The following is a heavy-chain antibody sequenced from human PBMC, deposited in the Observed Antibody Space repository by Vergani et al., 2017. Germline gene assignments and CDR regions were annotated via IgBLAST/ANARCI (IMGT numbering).Heavy chain of an antibody. J-gene: IGHJ1*01. V-gene: IGHV3-30*03. CDR1: GFTSSYYG. CDR3: ATKSCGTPVCQIGYFRE. D-gene: IGHD1-1*01. CDR2: ISYDGTQK. Sequence: QVHLVESGGGVVQPGRSLRLSCVVSGFTSSYYGMQWVRQAPGKGLEWVAVISYDGTQKYYADSVKGRFTISRDNSKSTLYLQMNSLRTEDTAVYYCATKSCGTPVCQIGYFREWGQGTLVTVSS.